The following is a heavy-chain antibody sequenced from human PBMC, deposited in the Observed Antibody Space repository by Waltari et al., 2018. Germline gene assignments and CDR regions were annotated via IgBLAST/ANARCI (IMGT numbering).Heavy chain of an antibody. Sequence: QLQLQESGPGLVKPSETLSLTCTVSGGSISSSSYYWGWIRHPPGKGLEWIGSIYYSGSTYYHPSLKSRVTISVDTSKKQFSLKLSSVTAADTAVYYCARAWRYCSSTSCYGNWFDPWGQGTLVTVSS. V-gene: IGHV4-39*07. CDR1: GGSISSSSYY. CDR3: ARAWRYCSSTSCYGNWFDP. J-gene: IGHJ5*02. CDR2: IYYSGST. D-gene: IGHD2-2*01.